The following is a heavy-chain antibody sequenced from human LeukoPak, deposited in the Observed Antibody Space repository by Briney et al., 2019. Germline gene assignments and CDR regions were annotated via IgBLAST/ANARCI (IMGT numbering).Heavy chain of an antibody. Sequence: SVKVSCKASVGTFSSYAISWVRQAPGQGFECMGGIIPSFGAANYAQKFQGRVTITADKSTSTAYMELSSLRSEDTAVYYCARDKLTGDDSSSWVPPPTDWYFDLWGRGTLVTVSS. D-gene: IGHD6-13*01. J-gene: IGHJ2*01. CDR1: VGTFSSYA. CDR3: ARDKLTGDDSSSWVPPPTDWYFDL. CDR2: IIPSFGAA. V-gene: IGHV1-69*06.